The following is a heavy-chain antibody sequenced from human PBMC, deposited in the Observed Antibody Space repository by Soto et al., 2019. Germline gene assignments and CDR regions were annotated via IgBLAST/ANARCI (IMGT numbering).Heavy chain of an antibody. V-gene: IGHV3-7*01. J-gene: IGHJ4*02. CDR2: IKQDGSEK. CDR3: ARAFNLRSPPELPPRYFDY. CDR1: GFTFSSYW. D-gene: IGHD1-7*01. Sequence: GGSLRLSCAASGFTFSSYWMSWVRQAPGKGLEWVANIKQDGSEKYYVDSVKGRFTISRDNAKNSLYLQMNSLRAEDTAVYYCARAFNLRSPPELPPRYFDYWGQGTLVTVSS.